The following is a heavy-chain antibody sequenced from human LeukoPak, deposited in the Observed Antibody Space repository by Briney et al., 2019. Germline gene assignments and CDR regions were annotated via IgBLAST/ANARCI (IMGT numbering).Heavy chain of an antibody. CDR3: ARGNAAYFDY. V-gene: IGHV4-30-2*01. D-gene: IGHD2-15*01. J-gene: IGHJ4*02. Sequence: PSETLSLTCAVSGGSISSGGYSWSWIRQPPGKGLEWNGYIYHSGSTYYNPSLKSRVTISVDRSKNQFSLKLSSVTAADTAVYYCARGNAAYFDYWGQGTLVTVSS. CDR1: GGSISSGGYS. CDR2: IYHSGST.